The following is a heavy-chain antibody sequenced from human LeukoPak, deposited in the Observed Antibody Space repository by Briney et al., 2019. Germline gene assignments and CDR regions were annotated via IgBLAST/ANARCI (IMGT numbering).Heavy chain of an antibody. D-gene: IGHD3-22*01. CDR3: ARADYYDSSGYNDY. Sequence: GGSLRLSCAASGFAFTSYAMSWVRQTPGKGLEWVASMSGGGDSDYYADSVKGRFTISRDNSKNTLYLQMTSLRAEDTAVYYCARADYYDSSGYNDYWGQGTLVTVSS. CDR2: MSGGGDSD. V-gene: IGHV3-23*01. J-gene: IGHJ4*02. CDR1: GFAFTSYA.